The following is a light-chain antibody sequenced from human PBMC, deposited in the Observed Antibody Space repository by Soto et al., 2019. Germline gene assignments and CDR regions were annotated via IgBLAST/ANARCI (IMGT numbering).Light chain of an antibody. J-gene: IGKJ5*01. CDR1: ETVSSY. CDR3: LHRMNWPLT. CDR2: AAS. Sequence: DIVLTEAAVTLSLAPGGRATLSCRARETVSSYLLWYQQKPGQDPRLLIYAASERATGIPARFSGSGSETDFPPTISSLEPEDFGVYYCLHRMNWPLTFGQGTRLEIK. V-gene: IGKV3-11*01.